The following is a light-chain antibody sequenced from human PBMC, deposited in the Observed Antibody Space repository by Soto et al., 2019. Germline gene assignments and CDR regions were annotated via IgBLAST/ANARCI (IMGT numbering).Light chain of an antibody. J-gene: IGKJ4*01. V-gene: IGKV3-15*01. CDR3: QHYNNWPLT. Sequence: VMTQAPATLSVSPWERVTLSCRASQTINNNVAWYQLKDGQVPRLLIYGASTRAADVPARFSGGGSGTEFTLTISSLQSEDFAAYYCQHYNNWPLTFGGGTKVDIK. CDR1: QTINNN. CDR2: GAS.